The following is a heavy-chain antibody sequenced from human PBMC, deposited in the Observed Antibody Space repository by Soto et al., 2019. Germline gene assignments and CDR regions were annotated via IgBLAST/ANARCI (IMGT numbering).Heavy chain of an antibody. CDR2: ISAYNGNT. V-gene: IGHV1-18*01. J-gene: IGHJ6*03. CDR1: GYTFTSYG. Sequence: ASVKVSCKASGYTFTSYGISWVRQAPGQGLEWMGWISAYNGNTNYAQKLQGRVTMTTDTSTSTAYMELRSLRSDDTAVYYCARSQQRRLGYYYYMDVWGKGTTVTVSS. CDR3: ARSQQRRLGYYYYMDV. D-gene: IGHD6-13*01.